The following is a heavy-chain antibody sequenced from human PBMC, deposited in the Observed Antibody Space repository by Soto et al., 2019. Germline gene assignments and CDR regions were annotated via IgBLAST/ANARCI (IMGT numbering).Heavy chain of an antibody. CDR1: GYTFTSYG. CDR2: ISAYNGNT. D-gene: IGHD6-19*01. CDR3: GRAKWLTAVAGIPYFDY. V-gene: IGHV1-18*01. Sequence: GASVKVSCKASGYTFTSYGISWVRQAPGQGLEWMGWISAYNGNTNYAQKLQGRVTMTTDTSTSTAYMELRSLRSDDTAVYYCGRAKWLTAVAGIPYFDYWGQGTLVTVSS. J-gene: IGHJ4*02.